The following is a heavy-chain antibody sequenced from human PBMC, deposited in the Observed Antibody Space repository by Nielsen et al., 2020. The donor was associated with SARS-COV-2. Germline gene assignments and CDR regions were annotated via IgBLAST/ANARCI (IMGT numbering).Heavy chain of an antibody. J-gene: IGHJ6*02. V-gene: IGHV4-59*01. D-gene: IGHD6-13*01. CDR2: IYYSGST. CDR1: GGSISSYY. CDR3: ARDEGIAAAGYYYYYGMDV. Sequence: SETLSLTCTVSGGSISSYYWSWIRQPPGKGLEWIWYIYYSGSTNYNPSLKSRVTISVDTSKNQFSLKLSSVTAADTAVYYCARDEGIAAAGYYYYYGMDVWGQGTTVTVSS.